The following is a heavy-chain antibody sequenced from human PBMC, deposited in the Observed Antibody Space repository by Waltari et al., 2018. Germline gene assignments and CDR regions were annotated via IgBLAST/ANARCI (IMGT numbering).Heavy chain of an antibody. Sequence: VQLVESGGSVVQPGRSLRISCAASGFTFTDYGIHWVRQVPGGGREWVAYNTYNGNKEVEGGAVKGRFTISRDNAKNTVYLQRDGVRGDDTGVYYCAKEGVAVPGFLSKPDYWGRGTLVTVSS. J-gene: IGHJ4*02. V-gene: IGHV3-30*18. CDR2: NTYNGNKE. D-gene: IGHD6-19*01. CDR1: GFTFTDYG. CDR3: AKEGVAVPGFLSKPDY.